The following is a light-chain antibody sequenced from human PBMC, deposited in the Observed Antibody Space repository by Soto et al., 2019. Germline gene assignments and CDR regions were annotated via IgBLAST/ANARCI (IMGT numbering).Light chain of an antibody. CDR1: QHIRYS. CDR2: AAS. CDR3: QQYNSSPWT. Sequence: IQLTQSPSSLSASVGDRVTVTCRASQHIRYSLAWYHQKPGKAPELLIYAASTLQSGVPSRFSGSGSGTAFTLTISSLQPDDLATYYCQQYNSSPWTFGQGTKVDIK. V-gene: IGKV1-9*01. J-gene: IGKJ1*01.